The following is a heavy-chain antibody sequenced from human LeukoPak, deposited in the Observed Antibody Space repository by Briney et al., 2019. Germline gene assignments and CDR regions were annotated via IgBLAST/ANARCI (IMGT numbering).Heavy chain of an antibody. CDR1: GGSISSGSYY. D-gene: IGHD6-13*01. CDR2: TYTSGST. J-gene: IGHJ5*02. CDR3: ARGGSSWSNNWFDP. Sequence: SETLSLTCTVSGGSISSGSYYWSWIRQPAGKGLEWIGRTYTSGSTNYNPSLKSRVTISVDTSKNQFSLKLSSVTAADTAVSYCARGGSSWSNNWFDPWGQGTLVTVSS. V-gene: IGHV4-61*02.